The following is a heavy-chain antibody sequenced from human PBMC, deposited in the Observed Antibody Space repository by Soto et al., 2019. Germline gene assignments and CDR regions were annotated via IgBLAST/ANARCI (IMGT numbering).Heavy chain of an antibody. J-gene: IGHJ6*02. D-gene: IGHD5-12*01. CDR2: ISAYNGNT. Sequence: ASVKVSCKSSGYTFTSYGISWARQAPGQGLEWMGWISAYNGNTNYAQKLQGRVTMTTDTSTSTAYMELRSLRSDDTAVYYCARDRRGPYYYYGMDVWGQGTTVTVSS. V-gene: IGHV1-18*01. CDR3: ARDRRGPYYYYGMDV. CDR1: GYTFTSYG.